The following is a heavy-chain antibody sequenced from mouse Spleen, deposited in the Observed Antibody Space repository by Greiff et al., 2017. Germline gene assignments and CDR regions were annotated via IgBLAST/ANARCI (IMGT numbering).Heavy chain of an antibody. D-gene: IGHD2-2*01. J-gene: IGHJ4*01. V-gene: IGHV3-6*01. CDR1: GYSITSGYY. Sequence: ESGPGLVKPSQSLSLTCSVTGYSITSGYYWNWIRQFPGNKLEWMGYISYDGSNNYNPSLKNRISITRDTSKNQFFLKLNSVTTEDTATYYCASDGYPYAMDYWGQGTSVTVSS. CDR2: ISYDGSN. CDR3: ASDGYPYAMDY.